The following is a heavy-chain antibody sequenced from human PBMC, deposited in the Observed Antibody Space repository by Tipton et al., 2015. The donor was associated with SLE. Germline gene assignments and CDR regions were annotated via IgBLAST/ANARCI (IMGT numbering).Heavy chain of an antibody. J-gene: IGHJ5*02. CDR2: IYHSGST. Sequence: TLSLTCAVYGGSFSGYYWSWIRQPPGKGLEWIGEIYHSGSTYYNPSLKSRVTISVDTSKNQFSLKLSSVTAADTAVYYCASDLNWFDPWGQGTLVTVTS. CDR3: ASDLNWFDP. V-gene: IGHV4-34*01. CDR1: GGSFSGYY.